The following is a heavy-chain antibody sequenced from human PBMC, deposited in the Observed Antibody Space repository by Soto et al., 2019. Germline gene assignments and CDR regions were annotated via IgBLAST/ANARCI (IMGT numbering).Heavy chain of an antibody. CDR2: ISSSGSTI. D-gene: IGHD3-3*01. CDR3: AREKYYDFWSGPIYGMDV. CDR1: GFTFSSYE. V-gene: IGHV3-48*03. Sequence: HPGESLRLSCAASGFTFSSYEMNWVRQAPGKGLEWVSYISSSGSTIYYADSVKGRFTISRDNAKNSLYLQMNSLRAEDTAVYYCAREKYYDFWSGPIYGMDVWGQGTTVTVSS. J-gene: IGHJ6*02.